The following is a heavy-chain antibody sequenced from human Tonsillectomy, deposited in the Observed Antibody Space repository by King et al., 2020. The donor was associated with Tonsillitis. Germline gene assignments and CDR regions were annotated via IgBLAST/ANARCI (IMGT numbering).Heavy chain of an antibody. V-gene: IGHV1-2*02. CDR1: GYTFSDYY. CDR3: ASRLRD. CDR2: ISPNSGAR. Sequence: VQLVESGADVKKPGASVKVSCKASGYTFSDYYVHWVRQAPGQGLEWMGWISPNSGARNYAQKFQGRVTMTRDTSITTLYMELSGLRPDDTALYFCASRLRDWGQGTLVTVPS. J-gene: IGHJ4*02.